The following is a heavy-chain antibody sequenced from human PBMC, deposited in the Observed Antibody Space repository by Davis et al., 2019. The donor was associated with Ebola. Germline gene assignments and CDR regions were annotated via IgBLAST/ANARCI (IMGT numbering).Heavy chain of an antibody. J-gene: IGHJ6*02. Sequence: GGSLRLSCAVSGFTASSSYVSWVRRPPGKGLEWVSNMDNVRRPSYAESVKGRFTLSVDDSNNTLYLQMTNLRPEDTAIYYCARHHIGGVHYFFYGMDVWGQGTTVTVSS. CDR2: MDNVRRP. CDR3: ARHHIGGVHYFFYGMDV. CDR1: GFTASSSY. D-gene: IGHD2-8*02. V-gene: IGHV3-66*04.